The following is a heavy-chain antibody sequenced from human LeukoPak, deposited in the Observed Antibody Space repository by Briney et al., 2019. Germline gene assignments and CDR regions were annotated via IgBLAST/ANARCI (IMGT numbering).Heavy chain of an antibody. CDR1: GYTFTGYY. CDR2: INPNSGGT. J-gene: IGHJ5*02. Sequence: GASVKVSCKASGYTFTGYYMHWVRQAPGQGLEWMGWINPNSGGTNYAQKFQGRVTMTRDTSISTAYMELSRLRSDDTAVYYCARDMRSGYYDSSGYWFDPWGQGTLVTVSS. CDR3: ARDMRSGYYDSSGYWFDP. V-gene: IGHV1-2*02. D-gene: IGHD3-22*01.